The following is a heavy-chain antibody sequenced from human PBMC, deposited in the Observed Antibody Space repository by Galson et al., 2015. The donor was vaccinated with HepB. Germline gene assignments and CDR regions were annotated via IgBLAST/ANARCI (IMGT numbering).Heavy chain of an antibody. V-gene: IGHV3-66*02. D-gene: IGHD3-3*01. J-gene: IGHJ4*02. CDR2: IYTGGRT. CDR3: ARDSPHYDFWRGYFDH. Sequence: LRLSCAASGFTVSDNYMSWVRQAPGKGLEWVSLIYTGGRTYYADYVKGRFTISRDYSKNMLFLQMNSLRSEDTAVYYCARDSPHYDFWRGYFDHWGQGTLVTVSS. CDR1: GFTVSDNY.